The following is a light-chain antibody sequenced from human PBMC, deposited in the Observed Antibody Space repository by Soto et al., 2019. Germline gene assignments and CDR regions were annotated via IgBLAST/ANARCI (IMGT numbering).Light chain of an antibody. CDR2: EVS. CDR1: SSDVGAYKY. CDR3: SSYSRRSNLFV. J-gene: IGLJ1*01. Sequence: QSALAQPASVSGSPGQSITISCTGTSSDVGAYKYVSWYQQHPGKAPKVMIYEVSNRPSGVSNRFSGSKSGNTASLTISGLQAEEEADYFCSSYSRRSNLFVFGNGTKV. V-gene: IGLV2-14*01.